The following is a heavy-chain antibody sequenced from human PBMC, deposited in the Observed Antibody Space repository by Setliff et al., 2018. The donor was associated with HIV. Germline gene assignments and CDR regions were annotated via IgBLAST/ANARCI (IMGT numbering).Heavy chain of an antibody. CDR1: GYSISSGYY. CDR3: ARLRPSVADRSYFDH. V-gene: IGHV4-38-2*01. J-gene: IGHJ4*02. CDR2: IYHRGST. Sequence: SETLSLTCVVSGYSISSGYYWNWIRQFPGKGLEWIGSIYHRGSTHHNPSPKSRVTMSVDSSKNQFSLKVNSVTAADTAVYYCARLRPSVADRSYFDHWGQGTLVTVSS. D-gene: IGHD6-19*01.